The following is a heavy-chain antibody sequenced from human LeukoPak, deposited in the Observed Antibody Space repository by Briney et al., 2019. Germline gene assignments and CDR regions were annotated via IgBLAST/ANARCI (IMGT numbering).Heavy chain of an antibody. CDR2: ISDDGSNT. V-gene: IGHV3-30*18. CDR1: GFTLSNFG. CDR3: AKDADTATIIYWYFDL. Sequence: GGSLRLSCTASGFTLSNFGMHWVRQAPGKGLEWVAVISDDGSNTFYADSVKGRFTISGDNSKNTLYLQLNSLRPEDTAVYYCAKDADTATIIYWYFDLWGRGTLVTVSS. D-gene: IGHD5-18*01. J-gene: IGHJ2*01.